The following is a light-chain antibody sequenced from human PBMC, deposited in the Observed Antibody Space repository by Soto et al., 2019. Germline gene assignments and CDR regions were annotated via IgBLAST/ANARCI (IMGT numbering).Light chain of an antibody. V-gene: IGKV3-11*01. CDR1: QSVSGY. Sequence: EIVLTHSPATLSFSPPDTATIFFGASQSVSGYIGWYQQKPGQAPRLLIYADSNRATGIPARFSGSGSGTDFTLTISSLEPEDFSVYYCQQRYNWPITFGQGTRLENK. CDR3: QQRYNWPIT. J-gene: IGKJ5*01. CDR2: ADS.